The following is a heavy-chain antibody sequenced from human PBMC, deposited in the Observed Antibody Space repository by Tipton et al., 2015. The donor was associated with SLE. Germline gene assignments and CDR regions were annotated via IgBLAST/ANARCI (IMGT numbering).Heavy chain of an antibody. J-gene: IGHJ4*02. CDR3: ARVGGVAGDFDY. V-gene: IGHV4-38-2*01. D-gene: IGHD2-15*01. Sequence: TLSLTCDVSGYPISTGFSWGWIRQPPGKGLEWIGSIYHTGSTDYNPSLKSRVTISVDTSKKQVSLNLSSVTTADTAVYYCARVGGVAGDFDYWGQGTLVTVSP. CDR1: GYPISTGFS. CDR2: IYHTGST.